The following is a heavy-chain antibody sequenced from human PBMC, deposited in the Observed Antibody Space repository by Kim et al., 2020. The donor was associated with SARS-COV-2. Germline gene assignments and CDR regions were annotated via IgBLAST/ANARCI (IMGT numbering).Heavy chain of an antibody. CDR3: AREAGQLVLGRYYYYGMDV. CDR2: ISAYNGNT. D-gene: IGHD6-6*01. Sequence: ASVKVSCKASGYTFTSYGISWVRQAPGQGLEWMGWISAYNGNTNYAQKLQGRVTMTTDTSTSTAYMELRSLRSDDTAVYYCAREAGQLVLGRYYYYGMDVWGQGTTVTVSS. J-gene: IGHJ6*02. V-gene: IGHV1-18*01. CDR1: GYTFTSYG.